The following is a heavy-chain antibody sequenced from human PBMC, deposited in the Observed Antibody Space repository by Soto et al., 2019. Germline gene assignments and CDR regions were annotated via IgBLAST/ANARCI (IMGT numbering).Heavy chain of an antibody. CDR3: AKDLGHLNTYYFDY. J-gene: IGHJ4*02. CDR2: ISWNSGSI. Sequence: EVQLVESGGGLVQPGRSLRLSCAASGFTFDDYAMHWVRQAPGKGLEWVAGISWNSGSIGYADSVKGRFTISRDNAKNSLYLQMNSLRAEDTALYYCAKDLGHLNTYYFDYWGQGTLVTVSS. V-gene: IGHV3-9*01. CDR1: GFTFDDYA. D-gene: IGHD2-2*02.